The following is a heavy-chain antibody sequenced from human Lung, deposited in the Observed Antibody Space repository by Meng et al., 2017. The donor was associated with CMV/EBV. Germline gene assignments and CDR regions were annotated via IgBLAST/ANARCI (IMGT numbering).Heavy chain of an antibody. CDR2: IRVYNGDT. Sequence: YSFPCYGINRVRQAPGQGLEWMGWIRVYNGDTKYAQKFQGRVTMTTDTSTSTAYMELRSLRSDDTAVYYCARRGPSYCGVDCLAWFDPWGQGTLVTVSS. CDR1: YSFPCYG. J-gene: IGHJ5*02. CDR3: ARRGPSYCGVDCLAWFDP. V-gene: IGHV1-18*01. D-gene: IGHD2-21*01.